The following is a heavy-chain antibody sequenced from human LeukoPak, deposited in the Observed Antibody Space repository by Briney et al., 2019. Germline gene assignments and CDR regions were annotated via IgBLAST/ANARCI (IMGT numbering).Heavy chain of an antibody. CDR3: AKSNHGCHDY. V-gene: IGHV3-74*01. Sequence: GGSLRLSCAASGFTFSSYWMHWVRQAPGKGLVWVSRNGSSTPYADSVKGRFTISRDNAKNTLYLQMNSLRAEDTAVYYCAKSNHGCHDYWGQGTLVTVSS. CDR1: GFTFSSYW. J-gene: IGHJ4*02. D-gene: IGHD4-11*01. CDR2: NGSST.